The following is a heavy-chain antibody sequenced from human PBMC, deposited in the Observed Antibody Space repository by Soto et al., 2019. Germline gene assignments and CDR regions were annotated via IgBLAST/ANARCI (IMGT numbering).Heavy chain of an antibody. D-gene: IGHD6-13*01. CDR1: GFTFSSYD. CDR2: IGTAGDT. J-gene: IGHJ4*02. Sequence: GGSLRLSCAASGFTFSSYDMHWVRQATGKGLEWVSAIGTAGDTYYPGSVKGRFTISRENAKNSLYLQMNSLRAEDTAVYYCARALRGAAAGGKYYFDYWGQGTLVTVSS. CDR3: ARALRGAAAGGKYYFDY. V-gene: IGHV3-13*01.